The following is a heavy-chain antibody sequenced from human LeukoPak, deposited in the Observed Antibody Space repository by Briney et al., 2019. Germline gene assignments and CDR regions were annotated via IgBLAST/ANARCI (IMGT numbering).Heavy chain of an antibody. J-gene: IGHJ4*02. V-gene: IGHV4-34*01. CDR3: ARGRKLLWFGESRGIGY. CDR1: GGSFSGYY. Sequence: SETLSLTCAVYGGSFSGYYWSWIRQPPGKGLEWIGEINHSGSTNYNPSLKSRVTISVDTSKNQFSLKLSSVTAADTAVYYCARGRKLLWFGESRGIGYWGQGTLVTVSS. CDR2: INHSGST. D-gene: IGHD3-10*01.